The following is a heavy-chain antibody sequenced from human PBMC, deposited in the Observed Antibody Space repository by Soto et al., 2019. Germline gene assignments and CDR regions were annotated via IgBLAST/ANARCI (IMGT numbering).Heavy chain of an antibody. J-gene: IGHJ4*02. CDR1: GFTFSSYA. Sequence: QVQLVESGGGVVQPGRSLRLSCAASGFTFSSYAMHWVRQAPGKGLEWVAVISYDGSNKYYADSVKGRFTISRDNSKNTLYLQMNSLRAEDTAVYYCARDEYGYGDSYDSWGQGTLVTVSS. V-gene: IGHV3-30-3*01. D-gene: IGHD5-12*01. CDR3: ARDEYGYGDSYDS. CDR2: ISYDGSNK.